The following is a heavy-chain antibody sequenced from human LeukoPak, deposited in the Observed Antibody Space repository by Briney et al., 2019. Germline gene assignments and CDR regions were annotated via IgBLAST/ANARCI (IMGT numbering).Heavy chain of an antibody. J-gene: IGHJ5*02. CDR1: GFTFSSYW. Sequence: SGGSLRLSCAASGFTFSSYWMHWVRQAPGKGLVWVSRIDSDGSSTKYADSVKGRFTISRDNAKNTLYLQMNSLRAEDTAVYYCARSQLAPFGYYYDSSFTNWFDPWGQGNLVTVSS. D-gene: IGHD3-22*01. CDR2: IDSDGSST. CDR3: ARSQLAPFGYYYDSSFTNWFDP. V-gene: IGHV3-74*01.